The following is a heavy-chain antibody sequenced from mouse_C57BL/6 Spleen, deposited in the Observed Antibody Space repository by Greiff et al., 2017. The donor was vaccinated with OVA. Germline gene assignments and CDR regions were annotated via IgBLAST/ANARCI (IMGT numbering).Heavy chain of an antibody. J-gene: IGHJ4*01. V-gene: IGHV1-54*01. D-gene: IGHD1-1*01. Sequence: VKLQESGAELVRPGTSVKVSCKASGYAFTTYLIEWVKQRPGQGLEWIGVINPGSGGTNYNEKFKGKATLTADKSSSTAYMQLSSLTSEDSAVYFCARWGTTVGMDYWGQGTSVTVSS. CDR3: ARWGTTVGMDY. CDR2: INPGSGGT. CDR1: GYAFTTYL.